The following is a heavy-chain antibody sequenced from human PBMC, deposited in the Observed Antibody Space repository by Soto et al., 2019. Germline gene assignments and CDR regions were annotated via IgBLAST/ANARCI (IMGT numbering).Heavy chain of an antibody. Sequence: QVLLQQWGAGLLKPSETLSLTCAVYGGSFSAYSWSWIRKPPGKGLEWIGEINHSGSPNYNPSLKSRVTISVDTSKNQFSLKLSSVTAADTAVYYCARTSRFEYWGQGTLVTVSS. CDR3: ARTSRFEY. CDR2: INHSGSP. V-gene: IGHV4-34*01. CDR1: GGSFSAYS. D-gene: IGHD6-6*01. J-gene: IGHJ4*02.